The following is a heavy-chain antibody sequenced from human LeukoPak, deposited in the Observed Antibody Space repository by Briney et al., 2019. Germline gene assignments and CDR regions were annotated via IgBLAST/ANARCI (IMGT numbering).Heavy chain of an antibody. V-gene: IGHV3-30*18. D-gene: IGHD5-18*01. J-gene: IGHJ6*03. CDR3: AKEERRDTAMDYYYYMDV. CDR1: GFTFSSYG. Sequence: PGRSLRLSCAASGFTFSSYGMHWVRQAPGKGLEWVAVIWYGGSNKYYADSVKGRFTISRDNSKNTLYLQMNSLRAEDTAVYYCAKEERRDTAMDYYYYMDVWGKGTTVTVSS. CDR2: IWYGGSNK.